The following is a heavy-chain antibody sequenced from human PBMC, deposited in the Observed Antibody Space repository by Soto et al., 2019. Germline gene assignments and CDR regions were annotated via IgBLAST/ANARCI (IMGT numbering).Heavy chain of an antibody. CDR1: GYTFTNYY. D-gene: IGHD5-12*01. J-gene: IGHJ4*01. CDR2: INTYGGNT. V-gene: IGHV1-46*03. CDR3: TRTYSGYDVGLDY. Sequence: GASVKVSCKASGYTFTNYYIHWVRQAPGQGLEWMGVINTYGGNTIYAQKSQGRVTLTRDTSTSTVQMELNSLKSEDAAVYYCTRTYSGYDVGLDYWG.